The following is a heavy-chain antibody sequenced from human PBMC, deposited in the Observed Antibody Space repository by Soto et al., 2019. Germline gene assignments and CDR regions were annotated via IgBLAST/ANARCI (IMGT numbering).Heavy chain of an antibody. CDR2: IIPIFGTA. CDR3: ARAGLAYCGGDCYAPYYYYGMDV. CDR1: GGTFSSYA. D-gene: IGHD2-21*02. Sequence: QVQLVQSGAEVKKPGSSVKVSCKASGGTFSSYAISWVRQAPGQGLEWMGGIIPIFGTANYAQKFQGRVTITGDESTSTAYMELSSLRSEDTAVYYCARAGLAYCGGDCYAPYYYYGMDVWGQGTTVTVSS. J-gene: IGHJ6*02. V-gene: IGHV1-69*01.